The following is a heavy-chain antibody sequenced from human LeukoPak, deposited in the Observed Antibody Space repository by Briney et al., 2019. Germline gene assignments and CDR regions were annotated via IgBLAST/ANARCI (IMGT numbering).Heavy chain of an antibody. J-gene: IGHJ5*02. V-gene: IGHV3-33*08. CDR1: GFTFSRYA. Sequence: GRSLRLSCAASGFTFSRYAMHWVRQAPGKGLEWVAVVWYDGRNRDYADSVKGRFTISKDNSNNMVFLQMDRLRAEDTAVYYCARLWGGNGYSGGSLNLWGQGTLVTVSS. D-gene: IGHD3-16*01. CDR2: VWYDGRNR. CDR3: ARLWGGNGYSGGSLNL.